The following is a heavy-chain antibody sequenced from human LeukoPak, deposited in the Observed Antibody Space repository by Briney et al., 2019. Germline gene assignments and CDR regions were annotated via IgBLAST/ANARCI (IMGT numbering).Heavy chain of an antibody. J-gene: IGHJ4*02. Sequence: SGGSLRLSCAASGFTFSSYAMSWVRQAPGKGLEWVPGISGSGTSTFYADSVKGRFTISRDNSKNTLYLQMNSLRAEDTAVYYCAKESVKDSSGYYFDYWGQGTLVTVSS. CDR3: AKESVKDSSGYYFDY. V-gene: IGHV3-23*01. CDR1: GFTFSSYA. D-gene: IGHD3-22*01. CDR2: ISGSGTST.